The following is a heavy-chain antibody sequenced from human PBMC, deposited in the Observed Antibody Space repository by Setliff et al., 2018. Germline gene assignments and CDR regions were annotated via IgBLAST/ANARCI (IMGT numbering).Heavy chain of an antibody. V-gene: IGHV3-23*01. D-gene: IGHD2-21*01. J-gene: IGHJ5*02. Sequence: PGGSLRLSCAAAGFTFSNSAMTWVRQGPRKGLEWVSTISGYGGSTYYADSVKGQFTISRDNSKNTLYLQMNSLRAEDTAVYYCARGGHYSPFDPWGQGTLVTVSS. CDR3: ARGGHYSPFDP. CDR2: ISGYGGST. CDR1: GFTFSNSA.